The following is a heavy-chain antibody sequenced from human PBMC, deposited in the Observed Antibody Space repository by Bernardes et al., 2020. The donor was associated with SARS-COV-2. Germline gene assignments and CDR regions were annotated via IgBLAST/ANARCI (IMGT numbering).Heavy chain of an antibody. CDR3: ARRGGSGRAFDI. V-gene: IGHV4-39*01. J-gene: IGHJ3*02. D-gene: IGHD6-25*01. Sequence: SETLSLTCTASGGSISTSSYYWAWIRQPPGKGLECIWSISYSGTTYYNVSLKSRVTISVDTSKDQFSLKLSSVTAADTAVYYCARRGGSGRAFDIWGPGTMVTVSS. CDR1: GGSISTSSYY. CDR2: ISYSGTT.